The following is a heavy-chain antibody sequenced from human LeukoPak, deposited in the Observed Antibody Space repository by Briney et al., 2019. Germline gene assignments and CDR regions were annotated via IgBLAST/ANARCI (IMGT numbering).Heavy chain of an antibody. Sequence: PGGSLRLPCAVSGLTFSDYWMSWVRQAPGKGLEWVAYINEDGSAKFYVDSVKGRFTISRDNAKNLVYLQMNSLRAEDTALYYCARGLHSGLDYWGQGTLVTVSS. CDR2: INEDGSAK. J-gene: IGHJ4*02. D-gene: IGHD6-25*01. CDR1: GLTFSDYW. CDR3: ARGLHSGLDY. V-gene: IGHV3-7*02.